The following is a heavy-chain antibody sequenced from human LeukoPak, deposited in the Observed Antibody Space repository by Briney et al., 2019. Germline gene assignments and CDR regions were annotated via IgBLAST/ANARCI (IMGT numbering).Heavy chain of an antibody. V-gene: IGHV3-21*01. CDR3: AGEDIVVVPAAPLNDAFVI. CDR1: GFTFSSYS. J-gene: IGHJ3*02. D-gene: IGHD2-2*01. CDR2: ISSSSSYI. Sequence: PGGSLRLSCAASGFTFSSYSMNWVRQAPGKGLEWVSSISSSSSYIYYADSVKGRFTISRDNAKNSLYLQMNSLRAEDTAVYYCAGEDIVVVPAAPLNDAFVIWGQGTMVTVSS.